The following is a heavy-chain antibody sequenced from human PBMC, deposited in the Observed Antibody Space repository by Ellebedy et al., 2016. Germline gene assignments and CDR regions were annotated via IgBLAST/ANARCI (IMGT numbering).Heavy chain of an antibody. CDR1: GGSISSSSYY. V-gene: IGHV4-39*01. Sequence: SETLSLXXTVSGGSISSSSYYWVWIRQPPGKGLEWIGSWFYTGNTYYNPSLKSRVTTSGDTSKNQFSLNVSSVTAADTAVYYCASRPNWYFDLWGRGTLVTVSS. CDR2: WFYTGNT. J-gene: IGHJ2*01. CDR3: ASRPNWYFDL.